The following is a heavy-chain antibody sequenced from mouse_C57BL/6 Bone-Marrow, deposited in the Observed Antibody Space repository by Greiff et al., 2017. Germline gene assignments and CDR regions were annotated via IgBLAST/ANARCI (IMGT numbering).Heavy chain of an antibody. J-gene: IGHJ2*01. Sequence: VQLQQSGPELVKPGDSVKISCKASGYSFTGYFMNWVMQSHGKSLEWIGRINPYNGDTFYNQKFKGKATLTVDKSSSTAHMELRSLTSEDSAVYYCARSDGNYPYFDYWGQGTTLTVSS. CDR1: GYSFTGYF. CDR2: INPYNGDT. CDR3: ARSDGNYPYFDY. D-gene: IGHD2-1*01. V-gene: IGHV1-20*01.